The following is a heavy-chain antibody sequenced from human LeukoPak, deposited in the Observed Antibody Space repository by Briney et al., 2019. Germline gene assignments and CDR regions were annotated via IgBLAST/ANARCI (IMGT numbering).Heavy chain of an antibody. CDR2: IYGDGSFT. CDR1: GFTFSNFW. D-gene: IGHD3-16*01. Sequence: GGSLRLSCAASGFTFSNFWMHWVRQAPGKGLVWVALIYGDGSFTRYADSVKGRFTISRDNAKNSLYLQMSNLRAEDTAVYFCARGGGLDVWGQGATVTVSS. J-gene: IGHJ6*02. V-gene: IGHV3-74*01. CDR3: ARGGGLDV.